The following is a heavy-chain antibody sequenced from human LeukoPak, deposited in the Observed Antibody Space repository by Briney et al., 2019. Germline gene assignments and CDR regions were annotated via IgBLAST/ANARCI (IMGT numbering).Heavy chain of an antibody. J-gene: IGHJ4*02. CDR1: GNSFGDYY. V-gene: IGHV4-4*07. D-gene: IGHD6-19*01. CDR2: IYTSGST. Sequence: SETLSLTCTVSGNSFGDYYWSWIRQPAGKGLEWIGRIYTSGSTTYNPSLKSRVTMSVDTSKSQFSLNLMSVTAADTAVYYCARERIGRGIAVAWGYWGQGTLVTVSS. CDR3: ARERIGRGIAVAWGY.